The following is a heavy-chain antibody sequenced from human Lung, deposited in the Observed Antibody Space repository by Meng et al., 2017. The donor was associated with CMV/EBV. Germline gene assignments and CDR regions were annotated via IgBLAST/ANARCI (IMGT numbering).Heavy chain of an antibody. CDR1: EYTFTGYY. J-gene: IGHJ3*01. CDR3: ARGSFHFTSNVVLIPGGDSFDL. V-gene: IGHV1-2*02. CDR2: INPNSGGT. Sequence: ASXXVSXKASEYTFTGYYVHWVRQAPAQGLEWMGWINPNSGGTISAQKFQGRVTMTRDTSISTAYMELSSLTPDDTAMFYCARGSFHFTSNVVLIPGGDSFDLXGRGTMVTVSS. D-gene: IGHD2-21*01.